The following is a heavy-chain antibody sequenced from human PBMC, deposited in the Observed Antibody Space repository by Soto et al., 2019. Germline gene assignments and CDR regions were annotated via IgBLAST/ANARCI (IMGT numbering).Heavy chain of an antibody. D-gene: IGHD2-15*01. CDR2: IWYDGSNK. J-gene: IGHJ4*02. V-gene: IGHV3-33*01. CDR1: GFTFSSYG. CDR3: ARGRSDDYFDY. Sequence: PGGSLRLSCAASGFTFSSYGMHWVRQAPGKGLEWVAVIWYDGSNKYYADSVKGRFTISRDNAKKSLYLQMNSLRVEDTAVYYCARGRSDDYFDYWGQGTLVTVSS.